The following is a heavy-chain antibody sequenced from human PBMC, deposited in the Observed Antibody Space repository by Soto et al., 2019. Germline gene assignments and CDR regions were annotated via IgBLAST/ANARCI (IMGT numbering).Heavy chain of an antibody. CDR1: GGSIRSYY. CDR2: IYYSGST. CDR3: ARDRAFWSGSYYYYGMDV. J-gene: IGHJ6*02. Sequence: SETLSLTCTVSGGSIRSYYLSWIRQPPGKGLEWIGYIYYSGSTNYNPSLKSRVTISVDTSKNQFSLKLSSVTAADTAVYYCARDRAFWSGSYYYYGMDVWGQGTTVTVSS. D-gene: IGHD3-3*01. V-gene: IGHV4-59*01.